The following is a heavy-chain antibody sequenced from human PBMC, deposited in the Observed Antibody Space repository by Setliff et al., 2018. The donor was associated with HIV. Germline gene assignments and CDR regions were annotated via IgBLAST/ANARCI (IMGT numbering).Heavy chain of an antibody. V-gene: IGHV4-39*01. CDR3: ARGLGRGSGPYYNPPGY. Sequence: SETVSLTCSVSGGSITNDNNYWGWIRQSPGKGLEWIGSIYFNGKTYNNPSLKSRVIMSVDRSRSQLSLKVNSVSAADTAVYFCARGLGRGSGPYYNPPGYWGPGTLVTVSS. CDR2: IYFNGKT. CDR1: GGSITNDNNY. J-gene: IGHJ4*02. D-gene: IGHD3-10*01.